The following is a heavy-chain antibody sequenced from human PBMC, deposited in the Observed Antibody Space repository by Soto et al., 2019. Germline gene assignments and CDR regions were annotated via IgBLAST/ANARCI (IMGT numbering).Heavy chain of an antibody. Sequence: GASVKVSCKASGYTFTGYAMHWVRQAPGQRLEWMGWINAGNGSTKYSQKFQGRVTITRDTSASTAYVELSSLRTEDTAVYYCARGLGGYLHYLDYWGQGTLVTVSS. D-gene: IGHD3-16*02. CDR1: GYTFTGYA. J-gene: IGHJ4*02. CDR2: INAGNGST. CDR3: ARGLGGYLHYLDY. V-gene: IGHV1-3*01.